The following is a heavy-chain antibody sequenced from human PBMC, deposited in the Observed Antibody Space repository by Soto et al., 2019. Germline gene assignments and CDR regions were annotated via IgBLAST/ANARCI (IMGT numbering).Heavy chain of an antibody. V-gene: IGHV4-30-4*01. Sequence: PSETLSLTCTVSGGSISSGDYYWSWIRQPPGKGLEWIGYIYYSGSTYYNPSLKSRVTISVDTSKNQFSLKLSSVTAADTAVYYCARGGGITIFGVVILHCFDPWGQGTLVTVSS. D-gene: IGHD3-3*01. CDR3: ARGGGITIFGVVILHCFDP. CDR1: GGSISSGDYY. CDR2: IYYSGST. J-gene: IGHJ5*02.